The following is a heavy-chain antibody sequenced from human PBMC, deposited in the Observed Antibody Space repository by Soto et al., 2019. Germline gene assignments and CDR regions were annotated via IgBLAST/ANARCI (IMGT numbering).Heavy chain of an antibody. CDR2: IYYSGST. V-gene: IGHV4-59*08. J-gene: IGHJ6*02. CDR1: GGSISSYY. Sequence: SETLSLTCTVSGGSISSYYWSWIRQPPGKGLEWIGYIYYSGSTNYNPSLKSRVTISVDTSKNQFSLKLSSVTAADTAVYYCARHGYYDILTGYYPKNYYYYGMDVWGQGTTVTVSS. CDR3: ARHGYYDILTGYYPKNYYYYGMDV. D-gene: IGHD3-9*01.